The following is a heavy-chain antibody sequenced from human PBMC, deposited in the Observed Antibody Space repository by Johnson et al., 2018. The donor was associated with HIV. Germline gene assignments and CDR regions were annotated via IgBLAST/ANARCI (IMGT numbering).Heavy chain of an antibody. D-gene: IGHD5-18*01. V-gene: IGHV3-30-3*01. CDR1: GFTFSSYA. CDR2: ISYDGSNK. Sequence: QVQVVESGGGVVQPGRSLRLSCAASGFTFSSYAMHWVRQAPGKGLEWVAVISYDGSNKYYADSVKGRFTISRDNSKNTMYLQMNSLRDEDTAVYHCAKERLLHDAFDFWGQGTMVTVSS. J-gene: IGHJ3*01. CDR3: AKERLLHDAFDF.